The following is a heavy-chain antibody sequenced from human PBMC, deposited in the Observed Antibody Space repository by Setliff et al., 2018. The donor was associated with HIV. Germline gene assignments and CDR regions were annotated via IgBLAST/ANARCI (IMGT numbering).Heavy chain of an antibody. J-gene: IGHJ4*02. V-gene: IGHV1-69*06. CDR2: IIPISGTT. CDR1: GGTFSSYA. CDR3: ARDGNYYDSSAYYHPPFDY. D-gene: IGHD3-22*01. Sequence: VASVKVSCKASGGTFSSYAISWVRQAPGQGLEWMGRIIPISGTTNYAQTFQGRVTITADKSSSTVYMELSSLRFEDTAVYYCARDGNYYDSSAYYHPPFDYWGQGTLVTVSS.